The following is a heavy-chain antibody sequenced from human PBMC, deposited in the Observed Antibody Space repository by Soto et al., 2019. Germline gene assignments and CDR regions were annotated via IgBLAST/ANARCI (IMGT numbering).Heavy chain of an antibody. Sequence: PSETLSLTCSVSGVSFTSYYWTWIRQPPGKGPEWIGYIYYSGVTNYNPSLKSRVTMSVDTSNNQFSLKLTSVTAAATAVYYCARDLTIGGFFDPWGQGTLVTVSA. CDR2: IYYSGVT. V-gene: IGHV4-59*01. CDR3: ARDLTIGGFFDP. CDR1: GVSFTSYY. D-gene: IGHD3-10*01. J-gene: IGHJ5*02.